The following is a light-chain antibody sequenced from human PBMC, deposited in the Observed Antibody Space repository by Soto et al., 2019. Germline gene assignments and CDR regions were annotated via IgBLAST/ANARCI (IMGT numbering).Light chain of an antibody. Sequence: EIVLTQSPATLSLSPGERATLSCRASQSVSSYLAWYQQKPGQAPRLLIYDASTRVTGIPARFSGSGSGTDFTLTISSLEPEDFAVYYCQQRSNWSTFTFGPGTKVDIK. CDR1: QSVSSY. CDR3: QQRSNWSTFT. V-gene: IGKV3-11*01. J-gene: IGKJ3*01. CDR2: DAS.